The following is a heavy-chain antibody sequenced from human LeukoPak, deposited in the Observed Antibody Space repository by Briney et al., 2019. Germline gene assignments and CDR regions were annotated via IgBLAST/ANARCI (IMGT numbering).Heavy chain of an antibody. CDR1: GFTFSSYS. D-gene: IGHD1-26*01. CDR3: PRDAFRYRGRYSVSP. CDR2: IIRSSRYI. V-gene: IGHV3-21*01. J-gene: IGHJ4*02. Sequence: GGSRRLSCAASGFTFSSYSMDWVRQAPGKGLGWGASIIRSSRYIYYADSLKGRFTISRDNATNSLYLQMNSLRAEDTAVYYCPRDAFRYRGRYSVSPWGQGNLVTVSS.